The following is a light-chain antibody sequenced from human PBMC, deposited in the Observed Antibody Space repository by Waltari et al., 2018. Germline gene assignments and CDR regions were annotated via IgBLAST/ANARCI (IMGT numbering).Light chain of an antibody. Sequence: DIVMTQTPLSSPVTLVPPASISSRSSQSLVHSDGNTDLSWLQQRPGQPPRLLIYKGSNRFSGVPDRFSGSGAGTDFTLKISRVEAEDVGVYYCMQATQLGTFGQGTKLEIK. CDR2: KGS. V-gene: IGKV2-24*01. CDR1: QSLVHSDGNTD. CDR3: MQATQLGT. J-gene: IGKJ2*01.